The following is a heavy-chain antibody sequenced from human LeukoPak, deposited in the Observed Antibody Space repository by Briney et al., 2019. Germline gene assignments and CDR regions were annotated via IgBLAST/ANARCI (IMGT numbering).Heavy chain of an antibody. V-gene: IGHV1-46*01. D-gene: IGHD2-15*01. CDR2: INPSGGST. CDR3: AREPMYCSGGSCYSERNYYYYMDV. J-gene: IGHJ6*03. Sequence: ASVKVSCKASGYTFTGYYMHWVRQAPGQGLEWMGIINPSGGSTSYAQKFQGRVTMTRDTSTSTVYMELSSLRSEDTAVYYCAREPMYCSGGSCYSERNYYYYMDVWGKGTTVTISS. CDR1: GYTFTGYY.